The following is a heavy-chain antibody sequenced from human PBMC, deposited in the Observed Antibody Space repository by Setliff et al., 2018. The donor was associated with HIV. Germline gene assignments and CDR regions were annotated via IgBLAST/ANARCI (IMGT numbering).Heavy chain of an antibody. CDR2: IHHSGST. V-gene: IGHV4-59*06. J-gene: IGHJ4*02. CDR3: ASGRVRQSRKFGGVIVLPPFDY. CDR1: GGSISTFY. Sequence: PSETLSLTCTVSGGSISTFYWSWIRQHPGKALEWIGYIHHSGSTFYSPSLKSRVTISIDTSKSQFSLRLSSVAAADTAVYYCASGRVRQSRKFGGVIVLPPFDYWGQGTLVTVSS. D-gene: IGHD3-16*02.